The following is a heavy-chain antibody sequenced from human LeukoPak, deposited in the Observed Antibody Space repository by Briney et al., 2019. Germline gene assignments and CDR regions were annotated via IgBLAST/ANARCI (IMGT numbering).Heavy chain of an antibody. V-gene: IGHV4-39*01. D-gene: IGHD3-10*01. CDR1: GGSISSSSYY. J-gene: IGHJ4*02. CDR3: ARQSGMVRGVILGYFDY. CDR2: IYYSGST. Sequence: SETLSLTCTVSGGSISSSSYYWGWIRQPPGKGLEWIGSIYYSGSTYYNLSLKSRVTISVDTSKNQFSLKLSSVTAADTAVYYCARQSGMVRGVILGYFDYWGQGTLVTVSS.